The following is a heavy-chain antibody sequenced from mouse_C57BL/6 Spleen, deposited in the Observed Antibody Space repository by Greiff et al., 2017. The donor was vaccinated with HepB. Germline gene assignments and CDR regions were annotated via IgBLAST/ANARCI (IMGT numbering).Heavy chain of an antibody. J-gene: IGHJ2*01. V-gene: IGHV1-26*01. CDR3: ARDGYYGRGKDY. Sequence: EVQLQQSGPELVKPGASVKISCKASGYTFTDYYMNWVKQSHGKSLEWIGDINPNNGGTSYNQKFKGKATLTVDKSSSTAYMELRSLTSEDSAVYYCARDGYYGRGKDYWGQGTTLTVSS. CDR2: INPNNGGT. D-gene: IGHD2-3*01. CDR1: GYTFTDYY.